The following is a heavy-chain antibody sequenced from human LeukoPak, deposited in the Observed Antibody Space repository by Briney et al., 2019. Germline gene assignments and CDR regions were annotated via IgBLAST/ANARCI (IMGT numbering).Heavy chain of an antibody. J-gene: IGHJ6*02. CDR2: IYYSGST. CDR3: AGHRSFALDV. Sequence: SETLSLTCTVSGGSINTYYWSWIRQPPGKGLEWIGFIYYSGSTNYNPSLKSRVTISVDTSKNQFSLKLSSVTPADTAVYYCAGHRSFALDVWGQGTAVTVSS. V-gene: IGHV4-59*01. CDR1: GGSINTYY.